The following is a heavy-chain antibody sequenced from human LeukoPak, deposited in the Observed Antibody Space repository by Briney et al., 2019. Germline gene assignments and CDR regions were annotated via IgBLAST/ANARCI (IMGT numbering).Heavy chain of an antibody. D-gene: IGHD3-10*01. CDR2: IYTSGSN. CDR1: GGSISSYY. V-gene: IGHV4-4*07. J-gene: IGHJ5*02. Sequence: SETLSLTCPVSGGSISSYYWSWIRQPAGKGLEWIGRIYTSGSNNYNPSLKSRVTMSVDTSKNQFSLKLSSVTAADTAVYYCARETDYYGSGSYYKGYNWFDPWGQGTLVTVSS. CDR3: ARETDYYGSGSYYKGYNWFDP.